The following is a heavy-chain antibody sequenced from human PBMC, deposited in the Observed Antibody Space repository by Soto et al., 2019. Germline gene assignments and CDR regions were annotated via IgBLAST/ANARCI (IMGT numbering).Heavy chain of an antibody. CDR2: INPNSGGT. Sequence: ASVKVSCKASGYTFTGYYMHWVRQAPGQGLEWMGWINPNSGGTNYAQKFQGWVTMTRDTSISTAYMELSRLRSDDTAVYYCARETLWLGESYYYYYMDVWGKGTTVTVSS. J-gene: IGHJ6*03. V-gene: IGHV1-2*04. CDR3: ARETLWLGESYYYYYMDV. CDR1: GYTFTGYY. D-gene: IGHD3-10*01.